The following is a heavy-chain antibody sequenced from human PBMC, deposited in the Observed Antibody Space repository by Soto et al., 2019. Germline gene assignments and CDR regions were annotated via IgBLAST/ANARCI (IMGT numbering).Heavy chain of an antibody. CDR3: ARAPPYCSSTSCPGTFDI. D-gene: IGHD2-2*01. CDR1: EFTVSSSY. J-gene: IGHJ3*02. V-gene: IGHV3-53*01. CDR2: IYSGGST. Sequence: GGSLRLACAASEFTVSSSYMTWVRQAPGKGLEWVSVIYSGGSTYYADSVRGRFTISRDNSKNTLYLQMNSLRAEDTAVYYCARAPPYCSSTSCPGTFDIWGQGTMVTVSS.